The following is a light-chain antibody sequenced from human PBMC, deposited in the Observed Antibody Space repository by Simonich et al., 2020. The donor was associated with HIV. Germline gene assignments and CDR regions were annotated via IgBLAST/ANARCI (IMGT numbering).Light chain of an antibody. CDR3: QQYNSYSLT. Sequence: DIQMTQSPSTLSASVGDSVTITCRASHSISSWLAWYQQKPGKAPKLLIYKASTLESGVPSSFSGSGSATEFTLTISSLQPDDFATYYCQQYNSYSLTFGGGTKVEIK. V-gene: IGKV1-5*03. J-gene: IGKJ4*01. CDR1: HSISSW. CDR2: KAS.